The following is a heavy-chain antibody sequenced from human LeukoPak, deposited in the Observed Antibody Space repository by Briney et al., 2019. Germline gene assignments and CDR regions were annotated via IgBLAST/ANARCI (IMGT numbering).Heavy chain of an antibody. D-gene: IGHD6-6*01. Sequence: SETLSLTCTVSGGSVSSASYYWNWIRQPAGKGLEWIGRMYTSGSTNYNPSLKSRVTISVDTSKNQFSLRLSSVTAADTAVYYCARGHSSSSTFYYYYYYMDVWGKGTTVTVSS. V-gene: IGHV4-61*02. CDR1: GGSVSSASYY. CDR2: MYTSGST. CDR3: ARGHSSSSTFYYYYYYMDV. J-gene: IGHJ6*03.